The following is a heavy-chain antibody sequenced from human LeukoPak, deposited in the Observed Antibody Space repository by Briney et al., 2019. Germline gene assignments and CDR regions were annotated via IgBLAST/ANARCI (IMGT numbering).Heavy chain of an antibody. CDR2: ISSSGSTI. Sequence: QPGGSLRLSCAASGFTFSSYAMHWVRQAPGKGLEWVSYISSSGSTIYYADSVKGRFTISRDNAKNSLYLQMNSLRAEDTAVYYCARDLMGIAYRGASYYWGQGTLVTVSS. CDR1: GFTFSSYA. D-gene: IGHD6-13*01. CDR3: ARDLMGIAYRGASYY. J-gene: IGHJ4*02. V-gene: IGHV3-48*04.